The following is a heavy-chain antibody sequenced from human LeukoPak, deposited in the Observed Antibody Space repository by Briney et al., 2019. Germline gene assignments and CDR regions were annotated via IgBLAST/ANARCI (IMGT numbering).Heavy chain of an antibody. CDR1: GYTFTGYY. J-gene: IGHJ4*02. D-gene: IGHD3-22*01. Sequence: ASVKVSCKASGYTFTGYYMHWVRQAPGQGLEWMGGIIPIFGTANYAQKFQGRVTITADESTSTAYMELSSLRSEDTAVYYCAKITYDSSGYYFDYWGQGTLVTASS. CDR2: IIPIFGTA. V-gene: IGHV1-69*13. CDR3: AKITYDSSGYYFDY.